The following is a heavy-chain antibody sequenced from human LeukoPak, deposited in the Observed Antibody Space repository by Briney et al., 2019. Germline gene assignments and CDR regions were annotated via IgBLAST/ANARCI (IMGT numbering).Heavy chain of an antibody. CDR1: GFTFSNYA. CDR2: IRGSGGST. D-gene: IGHD3-22*01. V-gene: IGHV3-23*01. Sequence: GGSLRLSCAASGFTFSNYAMTWVRQAPGKGLEWVSTIRGSGGSTYYADSVKGRFTISRDNSKNTLYLQMNSLRAEDTAVYYCAKPYYSDSSGYYPFDYWGQGTLVTVSS. J-gene: IGHJ4*02. CDR3: AKPYYSDSSGYYPFDY.